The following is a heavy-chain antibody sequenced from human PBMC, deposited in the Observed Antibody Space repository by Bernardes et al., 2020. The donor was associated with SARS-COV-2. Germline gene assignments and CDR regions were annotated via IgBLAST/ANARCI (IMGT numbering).Heavy chain of an antibody. CDR1: GFSFGDYA. CDR2: IRSKTYGGTT. CDR3: SRDARYYGLDV. J-gene: IGHJ6*02. Sequence: GGSLRLSCTDSGFSFGDYAVSWFRQAPGKGLEWIAFIRSKTYGGTTEYAASVKGRFTISRDDSKSIAYLQMNSLKTEDTAVYYCSRDARYYGLDVWGQGTTVTVSS. V-gene: IGHV3-49*03.